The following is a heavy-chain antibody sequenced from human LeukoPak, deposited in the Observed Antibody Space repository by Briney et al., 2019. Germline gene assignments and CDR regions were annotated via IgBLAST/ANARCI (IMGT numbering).Heavy chain of an antibody. V-gene: IGHV3-21*01. CDR1: GFTFSSYW. J-gene: IGHJ2*01. CDR2: ISSSSSYI. CDR3: ARESITMIAVAYWSFDL. Sequence: GGSLRLSCAASGFTFSSYWMSWVRQAPGKGLEWVSSISSSSSYIYYADSLKGRFTISRDNAKNSLYLQMNSLRAEDAAMYYCARESITMIAVAYWSFDLWGRGTLVTVSS. D-gene: IGHD3-22*01.